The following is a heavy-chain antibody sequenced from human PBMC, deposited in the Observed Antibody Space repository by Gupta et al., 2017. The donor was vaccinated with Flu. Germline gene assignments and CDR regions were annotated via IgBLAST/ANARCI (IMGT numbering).Heavy chain of an antibody. CDR2: ITNSGATT. J-gene: IGHJ3*02. D-gene: IGHD3-16*01. Sequence: QVQLVESGGGLVKPGGSLRLSCAASGCTFRDYYMTWIRQAPGKGLEWVSYITNSGATTYYPDSVRGRFTISRDNARNSLHLQMDSLRAEDTAVYYCARARLDAFDIWGQGTRVTVSS. CDR1: GCTFRDYY. V-gene: IGHV3-11*01. CDR3: ARARLDAFDI.